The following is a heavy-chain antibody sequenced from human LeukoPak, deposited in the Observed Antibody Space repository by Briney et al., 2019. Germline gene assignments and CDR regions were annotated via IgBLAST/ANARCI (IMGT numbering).Heavy chain of an antibody. CDR2: IYHSGST. V-gene: IGHV4-38-2*02. Sequence: SETLSLTCTVSGYSISSGYYWGWIRQPPGKGLDWIGSIYHSGSTYYNPSLKSRVTISVDTSKNQFSLKLSSVTAADTAVYYCARFIPNYYYMDVWGKGTTVTVSS. D-gene: IGHD3-16*02. CDR1: GYSISSGYY. CDR3: ARFIPNYYYMDV. J-gene: IGHJ6*03.